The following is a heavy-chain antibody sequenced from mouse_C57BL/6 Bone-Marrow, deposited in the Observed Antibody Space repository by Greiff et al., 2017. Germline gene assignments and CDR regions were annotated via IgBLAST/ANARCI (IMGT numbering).Heavy chain of an antibody. J-gene: IGHJ4*01. D-gene: IGHD3-2*02. CDR2: IDPSDSYT. CDR3: ARESSGYAMDY. CDR1: GYTFTSYW. Sequence: VQLQQPGAELVMPGASVKLSCKASGYTFTSYWMHWVKQRPGQGLEWIGEIDPSDSYTNYNQKFKGKSTLTVDKSSSTAYMQLSSLTSEDSAVYYCARESSGYAMDYWGQGTSVNVSS. V-gene: IGHV1-69*01.